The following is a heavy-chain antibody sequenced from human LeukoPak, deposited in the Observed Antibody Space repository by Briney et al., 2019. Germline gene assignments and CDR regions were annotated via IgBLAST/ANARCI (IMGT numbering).Heavy chain of an antibody. CDR3: ARRCDFWSGYYHFDY. Sequence: GESLKTSCKGSGYSFTSYWIGWVRQMPGKGLEWMGIIYPGDSDTRYSPSFQGQVTISADKSISTAYLQWSSLKASDTAMYYCARRCDFWSGYYHFDYWGQGTLVTVSS. CDR2: IYPGDSDT. V-gene: IGHV5-51*01. D-gene: IGHD3-3*01. CDR1: GYSFTSYW. J-gene: IGHJ4*02.